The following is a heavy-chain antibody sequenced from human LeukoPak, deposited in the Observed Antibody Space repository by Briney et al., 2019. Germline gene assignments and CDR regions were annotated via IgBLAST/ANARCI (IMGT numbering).Heavy chain of an antibody. D-gene: IGHD7-27*01. Sequence: ASVKVSCKASGYTFTRYDINWVRQAAGQGLEWMGWMTPNSGFSGYAHKFRGRVTMTGNTSISTAYMELSSLRSEDTAIYYCVTNWGSRYYSDMDVWGQGTTVTVSS. CDR2: MTPNSGFS. V-gene: IGHV1-8*01. CDR3: VTNWGSRYYSDMDV. CDR1: GYTFTRYD. J-gene: IGHJ6*02.